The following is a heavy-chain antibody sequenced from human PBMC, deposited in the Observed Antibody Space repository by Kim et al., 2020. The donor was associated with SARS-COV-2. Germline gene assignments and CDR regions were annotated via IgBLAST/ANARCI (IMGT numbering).Heavy chain of an antibody. CDR1: GFTFSSYG. D-gene: IGHD3-9*01. V-gene: IGHV3-30*18. CDR3: AKDLVSDILTGYGFDY. CDR2: ISYDGSNK. Sequence: GGSLRLSCAASGFTFSSYGMHWVRQAPGKGLEWVAVISYDGSNKYYADSVKGRFTISRDNSKNTLYLQMNSLRAEDTAVYYCAKDLVSDILTGYGFDYWG. J-gene: IGHJ4*01.